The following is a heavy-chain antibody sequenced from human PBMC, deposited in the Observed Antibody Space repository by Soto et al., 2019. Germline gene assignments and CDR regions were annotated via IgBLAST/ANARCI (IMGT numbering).Heavy chain of an antibody. CDR2: VYNGESI. CDR3: VRPGVGDYAFDI. J-gene: IGHJ3*02. Sequence: SETLSLTCTVSGGSISNYYWNWIRQSPGRGLEWIGYVYNGESIQSNPSLKSRVTMSVDTSKSQVSLKLSPVTYADSAVYYCVRPGVGDYAFDICGQXSMVPVS. V-gene: IGHV4-59*01. CDR1: GGSISNYY. D-gene: IGHD3-10*01.